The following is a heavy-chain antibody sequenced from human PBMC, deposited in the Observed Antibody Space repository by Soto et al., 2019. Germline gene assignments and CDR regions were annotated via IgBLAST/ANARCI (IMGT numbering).Heavy chain of an antibody. V-gene: IGHV4-4*07. CDR1: GAPTRRYH. D-gene: IGHD1-7*01. Sequence: PWKTRSSPSSSFGAPTRRYHWSWVGPPTGQGLEWIGRIYSIGRTTYTPSLKRRVNTSLDTSKTQISLKLSYVTAADTAVYYCAIERYNWNYVQGVWFDPWGQGTLGTV. CDR3: AIERYNWNYVQGVWFDP. J-gene: IGHJ5*02. CDR2: IYSIGRT.